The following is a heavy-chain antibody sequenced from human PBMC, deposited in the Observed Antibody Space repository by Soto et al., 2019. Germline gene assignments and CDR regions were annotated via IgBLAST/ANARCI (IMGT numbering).Heavy chain of an antibody. CDR2: IYHSGST. J-gene: IGHJ3*02. V-gene: IGHV4-30-2*01. Sequence: SETLSLTCAVSGVSISSGGYSWSWIRQPPGKGLEWIGYIYHSGSTYYNPSLKSRVTISVDRSKNQFSLKLSSVTAADTAVYYCARQPYQNDAFDIWGQGTMVTVSS. CDR3: ARQPYQNDAFDI. CDR1: GVSISSGGYS. D-gene: IGHD2-2*01.